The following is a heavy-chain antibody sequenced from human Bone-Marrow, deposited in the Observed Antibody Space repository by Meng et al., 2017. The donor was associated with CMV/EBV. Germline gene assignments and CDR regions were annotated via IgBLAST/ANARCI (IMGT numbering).Heavy chain of an antibody. Sequence: GESLKISCAASGFTFSSYGMHWVRQAPGKGLEWVAVIWYDGSNKYYADSVKGRFTISRDNSKNKLYLQMNSLRAEDTAVYYCAKTYCSSTSCHLYYYYGMDVWGQGTTVTVSS. CDR3: AKTYCSSTSCHLYYYYGMDV. CDR2: IWYDGSNK. V-gene: IGHV3-33*06. J-gene: IGHJ6*02. CDR1: GFTFSSYG. D-gene: IGHD2-2*01.